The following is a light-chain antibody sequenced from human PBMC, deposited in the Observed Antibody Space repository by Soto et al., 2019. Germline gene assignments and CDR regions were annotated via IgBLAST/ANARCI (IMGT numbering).Light chain of an antibody. Sequence: QSALTQPASVSGSPGQSITICCTGTSSDVGSYNLVSWYQQHPGKAPKLMIYEDTKRPSGVSNRFSGSKSGNKASLTISGLQAEDEADYYCCSYAGSSTFVVFGAGTKLTVL. CDR3: CSYAGSSTFVV. CDR1: SSDVGSYNL. V-gene: IGLV2-23*02. CDR2: EDT. J-gene: IGLJ2*01.